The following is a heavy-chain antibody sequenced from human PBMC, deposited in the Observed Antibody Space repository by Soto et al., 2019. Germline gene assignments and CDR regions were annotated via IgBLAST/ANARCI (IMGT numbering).Heavy chain of an antibody. V-gene: IGHV4-39*01. Sequence: QLQLQESGPGLVKPSETLSLTCTVSGGSISSSSYYWGWIHQPPGKGLEWIGSIYYSGSTYYNPSLKSRVPIPVDTSNSQFSLKLTSVTAADTAVYYCARHSLGIVVVTAPDYGMDVWGQGTTVTVSS. J-gene: IGHJ6*02. CDR3: ARHSLGIVVVTAPDYGMDV. D-gene: IGHD2-21*02. CDR2: IYYSGST. CDR1: GGSISSSSYY.